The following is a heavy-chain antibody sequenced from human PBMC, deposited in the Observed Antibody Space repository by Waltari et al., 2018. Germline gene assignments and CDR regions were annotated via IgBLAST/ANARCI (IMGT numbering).Heavy chain of an antibody. CDR2: ISRSSYI. J-gene: IGHJ6*02. D-gene: IGHD2-2*02. CDR3: ARERAIPLDV. Sequence: EVQLVESGGGLVKPGGSLRLSCAASGFTFSSYSMNWVRQAPGKVLECVSSISRSSYIYYAGSVKGRFTISRDNAKNSLYLQMNSLRAEDTAVYYCARERAIPLDVWGQGTTVTVSS. V-gene: IGHV3-21*01. CDR1: GFTFSSYS.